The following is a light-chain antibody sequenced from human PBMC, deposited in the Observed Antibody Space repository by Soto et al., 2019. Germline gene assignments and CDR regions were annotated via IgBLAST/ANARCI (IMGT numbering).Light chain of an antibody. CDR1: QTISTY. CDR2: AAS. V-gene: IGKV1-39*01. Sequence: DIQMTQSPSSLSASVGDRVTITCRASQTISTYLNWYQQRPGKAPKVLIYAASSLQSGVPSGFSGSGSGTEFTLSISGLHPEDFATYYCQQGSSSPLTFGGGTRVEI. J-gene: IGKJ4*01. CDR3: QQGSSSPLT.